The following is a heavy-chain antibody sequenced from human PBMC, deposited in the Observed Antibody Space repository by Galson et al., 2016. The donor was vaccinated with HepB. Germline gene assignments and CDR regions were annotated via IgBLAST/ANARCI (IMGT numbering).Heavy chain of an antibody. CDR1: GFIFSDYG. Sequence: SLRLSCAASGFIFSDYGMHWVRQAPGKGLEWVAVIWYDGSNQYYAHSVEGRFTISRDNSKNTVFLQMNSLRAEDTAVYYCARGRGYGDSPAYFDYWGRGTLVTVSS. J-gene: IGHJ4*01. CDR3: ARGRGYGDSPAYFDY. D-gene: IGHD4-17*01. V-gene: IGHV3-33*01. CDR2: IWYDGSNQ.